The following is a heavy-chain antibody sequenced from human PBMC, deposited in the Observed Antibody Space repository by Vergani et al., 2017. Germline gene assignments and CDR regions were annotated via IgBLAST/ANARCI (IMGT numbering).Heavy chain of an antibody. Sequence: EVQLVQSGAEVKKPGESLKISCKGSGYSFTSYWIGWVRQLPGKGLEWIGIIYPGDSDPRYSPSFQGQVTISADKSISTAYLQWSSLKASDTSMYYCARHVDLTYSISWWAYSGMDVWGQGTTVTVSS. CDR2: IYPGDSDP. V-gene: IGHV5-51*01. D-gene: IGHD6-13*01. J-gene: IGHJ6*02. CDR1: GYSFTSYW. CDR3: ARHVDLTYSISWWAYSGMDV.